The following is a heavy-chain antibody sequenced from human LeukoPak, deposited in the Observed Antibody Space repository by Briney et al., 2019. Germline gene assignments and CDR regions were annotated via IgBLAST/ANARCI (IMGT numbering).Heavy chain of an antibody. CDR2: IYYGGSS. V-gene: IGHV4-59*01. CDR1: GGSLSSYY. Sequence: PSETLSLTCTVSGGSLSSYYWSWIRQPPGKGLEWVGYIYYGGSSTYNPSIKRRVTISVDTSKTQFSLKLSSVTAADTAVYYCAMTTYYYDRSGYSYYFDYWGQGTLVTVSS. J-gene: IGHJ4*02. D-gene: IGHD3-22*01. CDR3: AMTTYYYDRSGYSYYFDY.